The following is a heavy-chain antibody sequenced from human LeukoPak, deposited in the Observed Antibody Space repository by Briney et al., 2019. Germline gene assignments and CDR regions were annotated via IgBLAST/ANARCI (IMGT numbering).Heavy chain of an antibody. CDR2: INHSGST. Sequence: PSETLSLTCTVSGGSISNSSYYWSWIRQPPGKGLEWIGEINHSGSTNYNPSLKSRVTISVDTSKNQFSLKLSSVTAADTAVYYCARRRFRDSSGYYSNQKYNWFDPWGQGTLVTVSS. CDR3: ARRRFRDSSGYYSNQKYNWFDP. CDR1: GGSISNSSYY. D-gene: IGHD3-22*01. V-gene: IGHV4-39*07. J-gene: IGHJ5*02.